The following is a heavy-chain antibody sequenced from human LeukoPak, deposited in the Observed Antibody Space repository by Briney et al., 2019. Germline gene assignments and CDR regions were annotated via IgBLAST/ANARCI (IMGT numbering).Heavy chain of an antibody. V-gene: IGHV3-23*01. CDR3: AELGITMIGGV. CDR1: GFTFSTYA. J-gene: IGHJ6*04. Sequence: GGSLRLSCAASGFTFSTYAMSWVRQAPGKGLEWVSTISGSGGGTYFADSVKGRFTISRDNSKNSLYLQMNSLRAEDTAVYYCAELGITMIGGVWGKGTTVTISS. D-gene: IGHD3-10*02. CDR2: ISGSGGGT.